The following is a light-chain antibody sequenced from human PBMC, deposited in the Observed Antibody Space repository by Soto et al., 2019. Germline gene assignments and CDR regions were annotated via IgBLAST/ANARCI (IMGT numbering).Light chain of an antibody. CDR3: QQSYAWPPIT. CDR1: LRVRCY. CDR2: DPA. J-gene: IGKJ5*01. V-gene: IGKV3-11*01. Sequence: IGLTQSPATLSFSPGERATLACRASLRVRCYLAWYQQNPGHAPRLLIYDPANRAAGIPARFSGCGFGTDFTLTISNLEPEAFAVYYRQQSYAWPPITFGQGTRLQIK.